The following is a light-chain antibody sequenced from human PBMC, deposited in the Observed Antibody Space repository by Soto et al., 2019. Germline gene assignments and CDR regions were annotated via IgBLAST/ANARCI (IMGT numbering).Light chain of an antibody. Sequence: DIPMTPSPSTLSAGVWDRVTITCRASQRISTYLNWYQQKPGKAPTLLIYAASSLQSGVPSRFSGGGSGTDFTLTINTLQPEDFATYFCQQCYSSPRTFGQGTKVDIK. CDR2: AAS. V-gene: IGKV1-39*01. CDR1: QRISTY. CDR3: QQCYSSPRT. J-gene: IGKJ1*01.